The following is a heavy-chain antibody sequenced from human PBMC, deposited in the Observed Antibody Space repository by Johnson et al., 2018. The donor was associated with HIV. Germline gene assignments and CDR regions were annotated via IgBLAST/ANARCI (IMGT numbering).Heavy chain of an antibody. Sequence: QVQLVESGGGVVQPGGSLRLSCAASGFTFSSHGMHWVRQAPGKGLDWVSFIRYDGSTKYYADSVKARFTISRDNSKNTLYLQMNSLRAEDTAVYYCARRGTSSSSGLHAFDIWGQGTMVTVSS. V-gene: IGHV3-30*02. CDR2: IRYDGSTK. J-gene: IGHJ3*02. D-gene: IGHD6-6*01. CDR3: ARRGTSSSSGLHAFDI. CDR1: GFTFSSHG.